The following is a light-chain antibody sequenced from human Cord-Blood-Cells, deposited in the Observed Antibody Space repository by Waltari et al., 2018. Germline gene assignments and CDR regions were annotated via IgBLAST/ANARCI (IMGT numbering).Light chain of an antibody. J-gene: IGLJ3*02. V-gene: IGLV1-44*01. CDR2: RNH. Sequence: QSVLTQPPSASGTPGQRVTISCSGSSSNIGSNTVNWYQQPPGTAPKLLDSRNHRRPSGVPDRFSGSKSGTSASLAISGLQSEDEADYYCAAWDDSLNGRWVFGGGTKLTVL. CDR3: AAWDDSLNGRWV. CDR1: SSNIGSNT.